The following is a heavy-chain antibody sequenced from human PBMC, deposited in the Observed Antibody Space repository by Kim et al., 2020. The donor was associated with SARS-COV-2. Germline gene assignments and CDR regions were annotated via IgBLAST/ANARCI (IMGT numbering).Heavy chain of an antibody. Sequence: GGSLGLSCAASGFTFSSYGMHWVRQAPGKGLEWVAVISDDGIKKYHADSVKGRFTISRDNFKNTLYLQMNSLRADDTAVYYCAKLPAYYDTSGYYDWGQG. CDR3: AKLPAYYDTSGYYD. V-gene: IGHV3-30*18. D-gene: IGHD3-22*01. J-gene: IGHJ1*01. CDR1: GFTFSSYG. CDR2: ISDDGIKK.